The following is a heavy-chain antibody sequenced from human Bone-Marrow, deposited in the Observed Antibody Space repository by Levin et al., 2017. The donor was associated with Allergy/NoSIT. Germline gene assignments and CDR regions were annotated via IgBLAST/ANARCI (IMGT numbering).Heavy chain of an antibody. V-gene: IGHV3-23*01. CDR1: GFTFSSYA. D-gene: IGHD3-22*01. CDR2: ISGSGGST. CDR3: AKSSVVVVINSAFDI. Sequence: GESLKISCAASGFTFSSYAMSWVRQAPGKGLEWVSAISGSGGSTYYADSVKGRFTISRDNSKNTLYLQMNSLRAEDTAVYYCAKSSVVVVINSAFDIWGQGTMVTVSS. J-gene: IGHJ3*02.